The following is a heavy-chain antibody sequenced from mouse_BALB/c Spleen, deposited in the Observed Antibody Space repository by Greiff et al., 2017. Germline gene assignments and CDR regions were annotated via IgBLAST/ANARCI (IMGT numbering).Heavy chain of an antibody. D-gene: IGHD3-2*01. CDR3: ARHPQTARATSMDY. J-gene: IGHJ4*01. CDR2: ISSGGSYT. CDR1: GFTFSSYG. V-gene: IGHV5-6*01. Sequence: EVKLVESGGDLVKPGGSLKLSCAASGFTFSSYGMSWVRQTPDKRLEWVATISSGGSYTYYPDSVKGRFTISRDNAKNTLYLQMSSLKSEDTAMYYCARHPQTARATSMDYWGQGTSVTVSS.